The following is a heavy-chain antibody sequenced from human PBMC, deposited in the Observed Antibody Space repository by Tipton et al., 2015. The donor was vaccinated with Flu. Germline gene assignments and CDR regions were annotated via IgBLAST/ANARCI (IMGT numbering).Heavy chain of an antibody. Sequence: TLSLTCTVSGGSISGYYWSWIRQPPGKGLEWIGYIYYTGSTNYNPSLKSRVTISVDTSKNQFSLKLYSVTAADTAVYFCVREGTSNYDRRGYSFYYYIMDVWGQGTTVTVSS. V-gene: IGHV4-59*01. J-gene: IGHJ6*02. CDR1: GGSISGYY. CDR2: IYYTGST. D-gene: IGHD3-22*01. CDR3: VREGTSNYDRRGYSFYYYIMDV.